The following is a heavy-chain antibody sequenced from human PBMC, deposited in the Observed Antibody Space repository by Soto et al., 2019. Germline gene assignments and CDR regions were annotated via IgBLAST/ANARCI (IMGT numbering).Heavy chain of an antibody. CDR1: GGSFSGYY. Sequence: QVQLQQWGAGLLKPSETLSLTCAVYGGSFSGYYWSWIRQPPGKGLEWIGEINHSGSTNYNPSLKSRVTISVDTSKNQFSLKLSSVTAADTAVYYCARWGGYRLLTGMDVWGQGTTVTVSS. D-gene: IGHD5-18*01. CDR2: INHSGST. CDR3: ARWGGYRLLTGMDV. J-gene: IGHJ6*02. V-gene: IGHV4-34*01.